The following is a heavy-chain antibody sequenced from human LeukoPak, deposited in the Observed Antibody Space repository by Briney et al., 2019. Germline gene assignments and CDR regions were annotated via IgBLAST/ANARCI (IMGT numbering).Heavy chain of an antibody. CDR3: ARDGSYYAIDAFDI. CDR2: IKQDGSEK. J-gene: IGHJ3*02. Sequence: GGSLRLSCAASGFTFSSYWMSWVRQAPGKGLEWVANIKQDGSEKYYVDSVKGRFTISRDNAKNSLYLQMNSLRAEDTAVYYCARDGSYYAIDAFDIWGQGTMVTVSS. CDR1: GFTFSSYW. D-gene: IGHD1-26*01. V-gene: IGHV3-7*01.